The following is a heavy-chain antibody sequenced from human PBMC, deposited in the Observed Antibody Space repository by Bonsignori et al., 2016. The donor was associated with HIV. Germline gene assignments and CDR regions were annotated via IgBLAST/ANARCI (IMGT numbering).Heavy chain of an antibody. Sequence: GGSLRLSCAASGFTFSSYAMHWVRQAPGKGLEWVAVISYDGSNKYYADSVKGRFTISRDNSKNTLYLQMNSLRAEDTAVYYCARPVGVGGTPFDYWGQGTLVTVSS. V-gene: IGHV3-30-3*01. CDR2: ISYDGSNK. D-gene: IGHD3-16*01. CDR3: ARPVGVGGTPFDY. CDR1: GFTFSSYA. J-gene: IGHJ4*02.